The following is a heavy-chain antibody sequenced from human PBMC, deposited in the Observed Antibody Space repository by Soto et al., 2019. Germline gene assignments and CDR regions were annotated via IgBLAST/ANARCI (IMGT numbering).Heavy chain of an antibody. CDR3: MGATSFTPETYYYYGMDV. D-gene: IGHD5-12*01. Sequence: SETLSLTCAVYGGSFSGYYWSWIRQPPGKGLEWIGEINHSGSTNYNPSLKSRVTISVDTSKNQFSLKLSSVTAADTAVYYCMGATSFTPETYYYYGMDVWGQGTTVTVSS. CDR1: GGSFSGYY. CDR2: INHSGST. J-gene: IGHJ6*02. V-gene: IGHV4-34*01.